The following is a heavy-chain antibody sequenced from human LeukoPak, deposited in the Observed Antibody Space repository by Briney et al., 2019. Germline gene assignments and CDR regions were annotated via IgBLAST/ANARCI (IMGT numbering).Heavy chain of an antibody. CDR1: GFTFDDYG. V-gene: IGHV3-20*04. D-gene: IGHD3-9*01. CDR2: INWNGGST. Sequence: PGRSLRLSCAASGFTFDDYGMSWVRQAPGKGLEWVSGINWNGGSTGYADSVKGRFTISRDNAKNSLYLQMNSLRAEDTALYYCARKLRYFDWLRVDYYYYYMDVWGKGTTVTVSS. CDR3: ARKLRYFDWLRVDYYYYYMDV. J-gene: IGHJ6*03.